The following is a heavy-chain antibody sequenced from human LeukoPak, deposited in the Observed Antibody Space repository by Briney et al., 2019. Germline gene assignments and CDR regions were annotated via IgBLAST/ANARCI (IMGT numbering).Heavy chain of an antibody. V-gene: IGHV3-30*04. CDR3: ARAPRAMVRGVIISYGMDV. D-gene: IGHD3-10*01. CDR1: GFTFSSYA. Sequence: GRSLRLSCAASGFTFSSYAMHWVRQAPGRGLEWVAVISYDGSNKYYADSVKGRFTISRDNSKNTLYLQMNSLRAEDTAVYYCARAPRAMVRGVIISYGMDVWGKGTTVTVSS. CDR2: ISYDGSNK. J-gene: IGHJ6*04.